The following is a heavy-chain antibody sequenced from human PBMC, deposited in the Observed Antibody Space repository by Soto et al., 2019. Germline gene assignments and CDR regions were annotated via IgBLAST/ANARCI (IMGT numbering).Heavy chain of an antibody. CDR3: ARGWTHNYGGFDY. V-gene: IGHV4-31*03. Sequence: SETLSLTCTVSGGSISSGGYYWSWIRQHPGKGLEWIGYIYYSGSTYYNPSLKSRVTISVDTSKNQFSLKLSSVTAADTAVYYCARGWTHNYGGFDYWGQGTLVTVSS. D-gene: IGHD4-17*01. CDR1: GGSISSGGYY. J-gene: IGHJ4*02. CDR2: IYYSGST.